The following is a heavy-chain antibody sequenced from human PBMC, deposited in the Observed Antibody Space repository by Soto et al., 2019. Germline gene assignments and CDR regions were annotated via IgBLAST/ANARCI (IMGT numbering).Heavy chain of an antibody. J-gene: IGHJ5*02. Sequence: QVPLVQSGAEVKKPGASVKVSCKASGYTFTSYDINWVRQATGQGLEWMGWMNPNSGNTGYAQKFQGRVTMTRNTAISTAYMELSSLRSADTAVYYCARDYVLLWFGELLGGPWFDHWGQGTLVTVSS. CDR3: ARDYVLLWFGELLGGPWFDH. V-gene: IGHV1-8*01. D-gene: IGHD3-10*01. CDR1: GYTFTSYD. CDR2: MNPNSGNT.